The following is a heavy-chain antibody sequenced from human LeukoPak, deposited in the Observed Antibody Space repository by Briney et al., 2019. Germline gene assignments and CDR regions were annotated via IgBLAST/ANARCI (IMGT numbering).Heavy chain of an antibody. V-gene: IGHV3-21*06. J-gene: IGHJ4*02. CDR3: ARAGLYSGSGLDY. D-gene: IGHD5-12*01. Sequence: GGSLRLSCVASGFTITGYGMNWVRQAPGKGLQWVSSISNSGSHIFYADSVKDRFTISRDNAKNALYLEMNSLRAEDTAVYYCARAGLYSGSGLDYWGQGTLVTVSS. CDR2: ISNSGSHI. CDR1: GFTITGYG.